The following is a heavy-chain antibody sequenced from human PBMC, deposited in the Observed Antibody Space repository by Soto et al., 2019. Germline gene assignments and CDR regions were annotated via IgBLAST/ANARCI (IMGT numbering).Heavy chain of an antibody. CDR1: GFTFSSYA. CDR3: AKRSSSSKFDY. V-gene: IGHV3-23*01. Sequence: EVQLLESGGGLVQPGESLRLSCAASGFTFSSYAMSWVRQAPGQGLERVPVISGCDDSTYYADSVKGRFTISRDNSKNTLYLQMNSLIAEDTAVDYCAKRSSSSKFDYWGQGTMVTVSS. J-gene: IGHJ4*02. CDR2: ISGCDDST. D-gene: IGHD6-6*01.